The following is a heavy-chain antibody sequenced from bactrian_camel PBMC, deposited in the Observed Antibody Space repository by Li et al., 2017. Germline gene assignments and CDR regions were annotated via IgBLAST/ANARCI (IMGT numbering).Heavy chain of an antibody. Sequence: HVQLVESGGGSVQAGGSLRLSCAASGYIYSGYAIGWFRQAPGKEREGVASIDRGSGSTYYADSVKGRFTNSQDNAKNTVFLQMNNLQPEDTSMYYCAAAKYGYPWTLPLQSDAYNYWGQGTQVTVS. D-gene: IGHD6*01. J-gene: IGHJ4*01. CDR3: AAAKYGYPWTLPLQSDAYNY. CDR2: IDRGSGST. CDR1: GYIYSGYA. V-gene: IGHV3S63*01.